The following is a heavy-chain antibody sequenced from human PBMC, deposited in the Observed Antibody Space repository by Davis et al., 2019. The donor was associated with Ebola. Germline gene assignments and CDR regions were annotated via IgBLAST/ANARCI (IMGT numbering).Heavy chain of an antibody. CDR2: IYPGGSDT. V-gene: IGHV5-51*01. D-gene: IGHD2-15*01. J-gene: IGHJ4*02. Sequence: GESLKISCKGSAYSFTTYWIGWVRQMPGKGLEWMGIIYPGGSDTIYSPSFEGHVTISADKSVNTAYLQWNSLKASDTAMYYCARVASLVSATRGFDSWGQGTLVTVSS. CDR3: ARVASLVSATRGFDS. CDR1: AYSFTTYW.